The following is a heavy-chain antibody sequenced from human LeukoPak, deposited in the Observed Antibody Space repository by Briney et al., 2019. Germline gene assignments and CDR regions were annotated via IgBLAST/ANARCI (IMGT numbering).Heavy chain of an antibody. V-gene: IGHV4-34*01. CDR1: GGSFSGYY. D-gene: IGHD6-19*01. J-gene: IGHJ6*04. CDR3: ARGGGWHYYYYGMDV. CDR2: INHSGST. Sequence: PSETLSLTCAVYGGSFSGYYWSWLRQPPGKGLEWIGEINHSGSTNYNPSLKSRVTISVDTSKNQFSLKLSSVTAADTAVYYCARGGGWHYYYYGMDVWGKGTTVTVSS.